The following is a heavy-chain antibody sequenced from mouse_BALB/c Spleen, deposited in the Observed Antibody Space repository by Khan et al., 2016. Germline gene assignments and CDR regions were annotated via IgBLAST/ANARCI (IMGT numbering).Heavy chain of an antibody. V-gene: IGHV14-3*02. CDR3: AKEETHNLVY. J-gene: IGHJ2*01. CDR2: IDPANGNT. Sequence: VQLQQPGAELVKPGTSVKLSCTASGCNIKDTYMHWVKQRPEQGLGWIVRIDPANGNTKSDPKFQGKATITADTYSNTAYLQLSSLTSGDTAVGYCAKEETHNLVYGGQGTTLTVA. CDR1: GCNIKDTY. D-gene: IGHD6-1*01.